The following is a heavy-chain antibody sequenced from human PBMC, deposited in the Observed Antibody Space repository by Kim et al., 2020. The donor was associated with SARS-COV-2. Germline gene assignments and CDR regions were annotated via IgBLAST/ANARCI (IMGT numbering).Heavy chain of an antibody. D-gene: IGHD3-22*01. V-gene: IGHV3-15*01. Sequence: VQGRFPISRDDSKNTLYLQMNSLKTEDTAVYYCTTITYYYDSSGYYWEENWGQGTLVTVSS. CDR3: TTITYYYDSSGYYWEEN. J-gene: IGHJ4*02.